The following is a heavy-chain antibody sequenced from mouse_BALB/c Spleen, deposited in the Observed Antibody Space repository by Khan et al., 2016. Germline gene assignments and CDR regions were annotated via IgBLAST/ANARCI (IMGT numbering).Heavy chain of an antibody. CDR1: GFSLTNSG. D-gene: IGHD2-1*01. CDR2: IRGDGST. CDR3: ANGNYGGY. Sequence: QVQLKESGPGLVAPSQSLSITCTVSGFSLTNSGVHWVRQSPGKGLEWLGVIRGDGSTNYNSAFKSRLSISKDNSKSQVFLKMNSLQTDDTARYYCANGNYGGYWGQGTTLTVSS. J-gene: IGHJ2*01. V-gene: IGHV2-6-6*01.